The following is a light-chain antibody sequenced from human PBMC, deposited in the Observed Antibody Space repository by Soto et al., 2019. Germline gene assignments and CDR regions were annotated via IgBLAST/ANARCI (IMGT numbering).Light chain of an antibody. CDR3: SSYTSSSTLV. J-gene: IGLJ1*01. V-gene: IGLV2-14*01. Sequence: QSVLTQPASVSGSHGHSITISCTGTSRDVGGYNYVSCYQQHPGTAPKLMIYEVTDRPSGAAPRFSGSKSGNTASLTISGLRADDAADYYCSSYTSSSTLVFGTGTKVTVL. CDR2: EVT. CDR1: SRDVGGYNY.